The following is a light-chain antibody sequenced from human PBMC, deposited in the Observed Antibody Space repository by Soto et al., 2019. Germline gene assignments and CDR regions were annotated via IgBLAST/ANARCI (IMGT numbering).Light chain of an antibody. CDR2: RNN. CDR3: VAWDDSLSGVV. V-gene: IGLV1-47*01. CDR1: SSNIGSNY. J-gene: IGLJ2*01. Sequence: QAVVTQPPSASGTPGQRVTISCSGSSSNIGSNYVYWYQQLPGTAPKLLIYRNNQWPSGVPDRFSGSKSGTSASLAISGLRSEDEADFYCVAWDDSLSGVVFGGGTKLTVL.